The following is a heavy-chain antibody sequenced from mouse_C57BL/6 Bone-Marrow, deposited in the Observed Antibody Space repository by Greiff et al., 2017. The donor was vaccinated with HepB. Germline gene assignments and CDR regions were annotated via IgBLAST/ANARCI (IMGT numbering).Heavy chain of an antibody. V-gene: IGHV5-6*02. Sequence: DVMLVESGGDLVKPGGSLKLSCAASGFTFSSYGMSWVRQTPDKRLEWVATISSGGSYTYYPDSVKGRFTISRDNAKNTLYLQMSSLKSEDTAMYYCARQRDGYSFAYWGQGTLVTVSA. CDR1: GFTFSSYG. CDR3: ARQRDGYSFAY. D-gene: IGHD2-3*01. CDR2: ISSGGSYT. J-gene: IGHJ3*01.